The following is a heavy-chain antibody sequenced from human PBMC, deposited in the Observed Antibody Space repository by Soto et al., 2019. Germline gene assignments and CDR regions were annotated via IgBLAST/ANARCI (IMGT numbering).Heavy chain of an antibody. J-gene: IGHJ3*02. Sequence: GASVKVSCKASGYIFSGHVIHWMRQAPGQGLEWMGWISAYNGNTNYAQKLQGRVTMTTDTSTSTAYMELRSLRSDDTAVYYCARADVVVPAATDFDIWGQGTMVTVSS. CDR1: GYIFSGHV. D-gene: IGHD2-2*01. V-gene: IGHV1-18*04. CDR2: ISAYNGNT. CDR3: ARADVVVPAATDFDI.